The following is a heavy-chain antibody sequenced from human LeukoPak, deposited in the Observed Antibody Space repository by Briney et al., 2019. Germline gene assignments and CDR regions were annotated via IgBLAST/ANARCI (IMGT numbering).Heavy chain of an antibody. CDR3: AAMNWGYPTDDY. J-gene: IGHJ4*02. CDR1: VYTLTQLS. CDR2: FYPGDGET. D-gene: IGHD7-27*01. Sequence: ASVKVSCKVSVYTLTQLSMHWVRQAPGKGREGMGGFYPGDGETIYAQKFQGRVTMTEATSTDTAYMELHSLSPEDTAVSYCAAMNWGYPTDDYWGQGTLVTVSS. V-gene: IGHV1-24*01.